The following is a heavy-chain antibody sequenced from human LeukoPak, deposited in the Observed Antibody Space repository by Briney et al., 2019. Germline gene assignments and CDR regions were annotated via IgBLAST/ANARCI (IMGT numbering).Heavy chain of an antibody. CDR1: GFTFSSYG. J-gene: IGHJ3*02. CDR3: AKGRGRFLEWLSDAFDI. Sequence: PGGSLRLSCAASGFTFSSYGMHWVRQAPGKGLEWVAVISYDGSNKYYADSVKGRFTISRDNSKNTLYLQMNSLRAEDTAVYYCAKGRGRFLEWLSDAFDIWGQGTTVTVSS. V-gene: IGHV3-30*18. D-gene: IGHD3-3*01. CDR2: ISYDGSNK.